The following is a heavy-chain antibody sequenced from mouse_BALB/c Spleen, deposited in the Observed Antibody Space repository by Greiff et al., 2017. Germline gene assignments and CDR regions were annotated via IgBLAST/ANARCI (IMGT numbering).Heavy chain of an antibody. Sequence: EVHLVESGPELVKPGASVKISCKASGYSFTGYFMNWVKQSHGKSLEWIGRINPYNGDTFYNQKFKGKATLTVDKSSSTAHMELLSLTSEDSAVYYCGRGITGYAMDYWGQGTSVTVSS. CDR2: INPYNGDT. V-gene: IGHV1-37*01. CDR3: GRGITGYAMDY. D-gene: IGHD1-2*01. J-gene: IGHJ4*01. CDR1: GYSFTGYF.